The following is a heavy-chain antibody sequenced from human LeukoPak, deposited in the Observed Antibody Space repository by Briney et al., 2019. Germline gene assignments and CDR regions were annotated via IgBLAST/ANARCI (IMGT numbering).Heavy chain of an antibody. V-gene: IGHV4-39*01. CDR3: ARHAANYYDSSGAPPG. D-gene: IGHD3-22*01. J-gene: IGHJ4*02. CDR2: IYPRGST. CDR1: GGSISSDNYY. Sequence: SETLSLTCTVSGGSISSDNYYWSWIRQPPGKGLEWIGYIYPRGSTYYNPSLKSRVTISVDTSKNQFSLKLSSVTAADTAVYYCARHAANYYDSSGAPPGWGQGTLVTVSS.